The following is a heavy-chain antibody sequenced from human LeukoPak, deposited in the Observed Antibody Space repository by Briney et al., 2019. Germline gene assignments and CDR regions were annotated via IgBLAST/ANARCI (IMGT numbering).Heavy chain of an antibody. V-gene: IGHV3-11*01. J-gene: IGHJ4*02. CDR1: GFTFSDYC. D-gene: IGHD1-26*01. CDR3: ARDNADRNMGNAFDY. Sequence: GGSLRLSCAASGFTFSDYCMSWIRQAPGKGLQWVAYISSSGNTIYYADSVKGRFTISRDNAKNSLYLQMTGLRAEDTAVYYCARDNADRNMGNAFDYWGQGTLVTVSS. CDR2: ISSSGNTI.